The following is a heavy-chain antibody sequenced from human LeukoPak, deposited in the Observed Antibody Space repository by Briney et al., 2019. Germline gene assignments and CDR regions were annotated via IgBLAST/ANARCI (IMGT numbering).Heavy chain of an antibody. CDR1: GGSISSYY. V-gene: IGHV4-59*01. Sequence: PSETLSRTCTVSGGSISSYYWSWIRQPPGKGLEWIGYIYCSGSTNYNPSHKSRVTISVDTSKNQFSLKLSSVTAADTAVYYCARDLRFLDYYYYGMDVWGQGTTVTVSS. D-gene: IGHD3-3*01. J-gene: IGHJ6*02. CDR2: IYCSGST. CDR3: ARDLRFLDYYYYGMDV.